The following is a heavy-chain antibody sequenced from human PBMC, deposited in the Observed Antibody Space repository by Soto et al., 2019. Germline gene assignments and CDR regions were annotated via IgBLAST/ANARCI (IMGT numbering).Heavy chain of an antibody. D-gene: IGHD2-15*01. CDR1: GGTFSSYT. V-gene: IGHV1-69*02. J-gene: IGHJ6*02. CDR2: IIPILGIA. Sequence: QVQLVQSGAEVKKPGSSVKVSCKASGGTFSSYTISWVRQAPGQGLEWMGRIIPILGIANYAQKFQGRVTITADKSTSTAYMELSSLRSEDTAVYYCARNIVVVVAATGRFYYYYGMDVWGQGTTVTVSS. CDR3: ARNIVVVVAATGRFYYYYGMDV.